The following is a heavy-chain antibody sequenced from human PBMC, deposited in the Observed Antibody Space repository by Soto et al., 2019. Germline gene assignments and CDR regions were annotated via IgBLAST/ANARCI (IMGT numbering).Heavy chain of an antibody. CDR1: GGSISSSIYY. CDR2: IYYSGST. D-gene: IGHD6-19*01. Sequence: SETLSLTCTVSGGSISSSIYYWGWIRQPPGKGLEWIGSIYYSGSTYYNPSLKSRVTISVDTSKNQFSLKLSSVTAADTAVYYCARMTRGSGWYLDYWGQGTLVTVSS. J-gene: IGHJ4*02. V-gene: IGHV4-39*01. CDR3: ARMTRGSGWYLDY.